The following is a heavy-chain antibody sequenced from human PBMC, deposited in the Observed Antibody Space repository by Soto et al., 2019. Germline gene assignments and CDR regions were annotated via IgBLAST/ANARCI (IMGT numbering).Heavy chain of an antibody. CDR1: GGSINSGGYC. D-gene: IGHD5-18*01. CDR2: ISYGGST. Sequence: QVQLQESGPGLVKPSQTLSLTCTVSGGSINSGGYCWRWIRQHPGKGLDWIGCISYGGSTSYNPSLKSRVTISVDTSKNQFSLKLPSVTAADTAVYYCSRGILVWGQGALITVSS. V-gene: IGHV4-31*03. CDR3: SRGILV. J-gene: IGHJ4*02.